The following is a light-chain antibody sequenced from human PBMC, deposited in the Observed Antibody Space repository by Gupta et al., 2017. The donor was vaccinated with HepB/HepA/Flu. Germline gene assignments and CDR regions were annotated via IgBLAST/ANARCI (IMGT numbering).Light chain of an antibody. CDR1: QSVSSSS. Sequence: EIVLTQSPDTLSLSAGERATLSCRASQSVSSSSLAWYQQKPGQAPRLLIYGASNRATGISDRFSGSGSGTDFTLTISRLEPEDFAVYYCQQDGTSPLTFGGGTKVEIK. CDR2: GAS. V-gene: IGKV3-20*01. CDR3: QQDGTSPLT. J-gene: IGKJ4*01.